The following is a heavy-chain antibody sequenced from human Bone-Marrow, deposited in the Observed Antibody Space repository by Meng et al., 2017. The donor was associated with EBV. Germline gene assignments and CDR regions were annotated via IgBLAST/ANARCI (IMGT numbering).Heavy chain of an antibody. J-gene: IGHJ4*02. CDR3: ARGRGYSSPNFDY. CDR1: GGSFSGYY. V-gene: IGHV4-34*09. Sequence: QVHLSVAGPGLVKPSQTLSLTCAAYGGSFSGYYWRWIRQPPGKGLEWIGEINHSGSTNYNPSLKSRVTISVDTSKNQFSLKLSSVTAADTAVYYCARGRGYSSPNFDYWGQGTLVTVSS. D-gene: IGHD6-13*01. CDR2: INHSGST.